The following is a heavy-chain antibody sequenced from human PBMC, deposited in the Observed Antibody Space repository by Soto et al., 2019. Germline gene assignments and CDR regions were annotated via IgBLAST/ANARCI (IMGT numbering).Heavy chain of an antibody. CDR2: ISSSSSVI. CDR1: GFTFSSYS. J-gene: IGHJ6*03. V-gene: IGHV3-48*01. CDR3: ARDLSWGSNWYYYMDV. D-gene: IGHD7-27*01. Sequence: GGSLRLSCAASGFTFSSYSMNWARQAPGKGLEWVSYISSSSSVIDYADSVKGRFTVSRDNARNSLYLQMNSLRAEDTAVYYCARDLSWGSNWYYYMDVWGKGTTVTVSS.